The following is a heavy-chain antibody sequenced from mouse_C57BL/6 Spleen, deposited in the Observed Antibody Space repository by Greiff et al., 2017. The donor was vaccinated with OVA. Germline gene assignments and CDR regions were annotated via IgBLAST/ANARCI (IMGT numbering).Heavy chain of an antibody. CDR3: ARGDLLGAY. J-gene: IGHJ3*01. CDR1: GYTFTSYW. CDR2: IYPSDSET. Sequence: QVQLKQPGAELVRPGSSVKLSCKASGYTFTSYWMDWVKQRPGQGLEWIGNIYPSDSETHYNQKFKDKATLTVDKSSSTAYMQLSSLTSEDSAVYYCARGDLLGAYWGQGTLVTVSA. D-gene: IGHD2-1*01. V-gene: IGHV1-61*01.